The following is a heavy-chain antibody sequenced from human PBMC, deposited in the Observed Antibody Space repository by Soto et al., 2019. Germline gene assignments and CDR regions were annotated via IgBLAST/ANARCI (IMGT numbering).Heavy chain of an antibody. J-gene: IGHJ6*02. CDR3: AKDADPKWGLRPDYYYYGMDV. V-gene: IGHV3-23*01. Sequence: GGSLRLSCAASGFTFSSYAMSWVRQAPGKGLEWVSAISGSGGSTYYADSVKGRFTISRDNSKNTLYLQMNSLRAEDAAVYYCAKDADPKWGLRPDYYYYGMDVWGQGTTVTVSS. D-gene: IGHD1-26*01. CDR2: ISGSGGST. CDR1: GFTFSSYA.